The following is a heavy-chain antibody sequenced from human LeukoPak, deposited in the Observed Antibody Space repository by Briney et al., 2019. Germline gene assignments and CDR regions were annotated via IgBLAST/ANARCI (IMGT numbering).Heavy chain of an antibody. CDR3: ARHSVDYYADY. CDR2: IYPYDSNT. Sequence: GESLKISCKGSGYSFTSYWIGWVRQVPGEGLEWMGIIYPYDSNTRYSPSFQGQVTISADKSISTAYLQWSSLKASDTAMYYCARHSVDYYADYWGQGTLVTVSS. J-gene: IGHJ4*02. V-gene: IGHV5-51*01. CDR1: GYSFTSYW. D-gene: IGHD3-10*01.